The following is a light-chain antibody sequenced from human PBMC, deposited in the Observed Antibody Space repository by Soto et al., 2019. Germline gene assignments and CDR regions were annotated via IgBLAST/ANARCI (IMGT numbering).Light chain of an antibody. CDR3: AAWDDNLNAYV. CDR1: SSNIGAGYD. CDR2: GNS. Sequence: QSVLTQPPSVSGAPGQRVTISCTGSSSNIGAGYDVHWYQQLPGTAPKLLIYGNSNRPSGVPDRFSGSKSGTSASLAITGLQAEDEADYYCAAWDDNLNAYVFGSGTQLTVL. V-gene: IGLV1-40*01. J-gene: IGLJ6*01.